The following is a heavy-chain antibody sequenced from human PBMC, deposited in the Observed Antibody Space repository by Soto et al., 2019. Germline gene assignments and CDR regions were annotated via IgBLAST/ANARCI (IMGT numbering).Heavy chain of an antibody. V-gene: IGHV3-23*01. Sequence: GGSLRLSCAASGFTFSSYAMIWVRQAPGKGLEWVSDISGSGGSTYYADSVKGRFTISRDNSKNTLYLQMNSLRAEDTAVYYWAKVPRITMIVVVITREGYYFDYWGQGTLVTVSS. CDR2: ISGSGGST. J-gene: IGHJ4*02. CDR3: AKVPRITMIVVVITREGYYFDY. CDR1: GFTFSSYA. D-gene: IGHD3-22*01.